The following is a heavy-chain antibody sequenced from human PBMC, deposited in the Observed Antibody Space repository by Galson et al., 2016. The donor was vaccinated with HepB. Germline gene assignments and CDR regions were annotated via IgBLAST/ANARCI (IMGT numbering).Heavy chain of an antibody. J-gene: IGHJ4*02. CDR1: GYSFTSYG. CDR3: ARESRKAQLSIFHDLFDY. D-gene: IGHD1-1*01. V-gene: IGHV1-18*04. Sequence: SVKVSCKASGYSFTSYGITWVRQAPGHGLEWMGWINAYNGNTNYAQNLQGRVSMTTDTSTSTAYMELRSLRSDDTAVYYCARESRKAQLSIFHDLFDYWGQGTLVTVSS. CDR2: INAYNGNT.